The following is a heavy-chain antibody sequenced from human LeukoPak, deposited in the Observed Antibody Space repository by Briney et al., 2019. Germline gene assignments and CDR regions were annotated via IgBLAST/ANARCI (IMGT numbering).Heavy chain of an antibody. Sequence: PGGSLRLSCAASGFTFSSYAMSWVRQAPGKGLEWVSAISGSGGSTYYADSVKGRFTISRDNSKNTLYLQMNSLRAEDTAVYYCAKGGKDCDFWSGYYQNWGQGTLVTVSS. D-gene: IGHD3-3*01. CDR1: GFTFSSYA. V-gene: IGHV3-23*01. CDR3: AKGGKDCDFWSGYYQN. CDR2: ISGSGGST. J-gene: IGHJ4*02.